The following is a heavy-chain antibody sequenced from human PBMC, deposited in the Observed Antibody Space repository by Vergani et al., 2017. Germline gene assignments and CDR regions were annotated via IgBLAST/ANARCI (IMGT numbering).Heavy chain of an antibody. J-gene: IGHJ4*02. CDR2: ISAYNGNT. CDR1: GYTFTSYG. CDR3: ARDHPAGRVATIKGADY. D-gene: IGHD5-12*01. Sequence: QVQLVQSGAEVKKPGASVKVSCKASGYTFTSYGISWVRQAPGQGLEWMGWISAYNGNTNYAQRLQGRVTMTTDTSTSTAYMELRSLRSDDTAVYYCARDHPAGRVATIKGADYWGQGTLVTVSS. V-gene: IGHV1-18*01.